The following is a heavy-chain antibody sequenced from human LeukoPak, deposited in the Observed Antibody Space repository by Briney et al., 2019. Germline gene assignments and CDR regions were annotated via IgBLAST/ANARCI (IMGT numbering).Heavy chain of an antibody. CDR2: INPNSGGT. J-gene: IGHJ6*03. V-gene: IGHV1-2*02. CDR1: GYTFTGYY. CDR3: ATGTTGTPYMDV. D-gene: IGHD1-1*01. Sequence: ASVKVSCKASGYTFTGYYKHWVRQAPGQGLDWMGWINPNSGGTNYAQKFQGRVTMTRDTSIGTAYMELSRLRSDDTAVYYCATGTTGTPYMDVWGKGTTVTVSS.